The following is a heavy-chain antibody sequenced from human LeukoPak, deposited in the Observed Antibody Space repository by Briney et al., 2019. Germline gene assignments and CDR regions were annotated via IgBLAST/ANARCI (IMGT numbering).Heavy chain of an antibody. D-gene: IGHD3-22*01. CDR3: ARDWGAYYHFFDY. Sequence: GGSLRLSCEASGFSMSVYWMSWIRQAPGKGLEWVGNIKPDGSERNYVDSVKGRFTISRDNAKKSLYLQMSSLRAEDTAVYYCARDWGAYYHFFDYWGQGTLVTVSS. CDR1: GFSMSVYW. V-gene: IGHV3-7*01. CDR2: IKPDGSER. J-gene: IGHJ4*02.